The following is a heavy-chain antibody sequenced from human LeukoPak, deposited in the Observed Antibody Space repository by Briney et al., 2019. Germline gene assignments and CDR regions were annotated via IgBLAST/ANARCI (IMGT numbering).Heavy chain of an antibody. J-gene: IGHJ4*02. CDR2: ISYDGSNK. D-gene: IGHD2-2*01. V-gene: IGHV3-30*04. CDR1: GFTFSSYA. CDR3: ARSSCSSTSCPPVYFDY. Sequence: GGSLRLSCAASGFTFSSYAMHWVRQAPGKGLEWVAVISYDGSNKYYADSVKGRFTISRDNSKNTLYLQMNSLRAEDTAVYYCARSSCSSTSCPPVYFDYWGQGTLVTVSS.